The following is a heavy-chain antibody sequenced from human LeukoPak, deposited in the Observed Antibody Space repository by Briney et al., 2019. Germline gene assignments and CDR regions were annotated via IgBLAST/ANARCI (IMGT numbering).Heavy chain of an antibody. CDR3: ARAGYCSGGSCYGGMNY. CDR2: INPNSGGT. J-gene: IGHJ4*02. CDR1: GYTFTVYY. V-gene: IGHV1-2*02. Sequence: GSVKVSCKASGYTFTVYYMRWVRQAPGQGLGWMGWINPNSGGTNYAQTFQGRVTMTRDTSIRTACMGLSRVRSDDTAVYYCARAGYCSGGSCYGGMNYWGQGTLVTVSS. D-gene: IGHD2-15*01.